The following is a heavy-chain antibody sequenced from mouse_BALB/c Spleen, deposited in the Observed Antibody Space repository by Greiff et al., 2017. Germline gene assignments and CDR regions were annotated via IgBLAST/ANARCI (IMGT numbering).Heavy chain of an antibody. V-gene: IGHV1-69*01. J-gene: IGHJ4*01. D-gene: IGHD2-4*01. CDR2: IDTSDSYT. Sequence: QVQLQQPGAELVMPGASVKMSCKASGYTFTDYWMHWVKQRPGQGLEWIGAIDTSDSYTSYNQKFKGKATLTVDESSSTAYMQLSSLTSEDSAVYYCARRENYDYDYAMDCWGQGTSVTVSS. CDR1: GYTFTDYW. CDR3: ARRENYDYDYAMDC.